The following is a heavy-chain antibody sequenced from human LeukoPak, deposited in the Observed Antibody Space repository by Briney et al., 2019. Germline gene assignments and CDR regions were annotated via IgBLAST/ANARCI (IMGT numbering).Heavy chain of an antibody. Sequence: SETLSLTCAVSGYSISSGYYWGWIRQPPGKGLEWIGSIYYSGSTYYNPSLKSRVTISVDTSKNQFSLKLSSVTAADTAVYYCARGEYCTNGVCSTFDYWGQGTLVTVSS. V-gene: IGHV4-38-2*01. J-gene: IGHJ4*02. D-gene: IGHD2-8*01. CDR3: ARGEYCTNGVCSTFDY. CDR1: GYSISSGYY. CDR2: IYYSGST.